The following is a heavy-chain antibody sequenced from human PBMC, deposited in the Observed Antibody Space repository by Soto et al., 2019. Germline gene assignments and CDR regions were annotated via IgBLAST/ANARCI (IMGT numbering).Heavy chain of an antibody. J-gene: IGHJ5*02. CDR3: AKPPWEVAPS. V-gene: IGHV3-74*03. CDR1: GLTFGNFL. Sequence: GGALRLSCSDSGLTFGNFLIHWVPQAPGKGLEWVSHIGPDGTDIVYAGSVKGRFIISRENARNTVYLQMNRLEAVDSAVYYGAKPPWEVAPSWGQGTLVTVSS. D-gene: IGHD1-26*01. CDR2: IGPDGTDI.